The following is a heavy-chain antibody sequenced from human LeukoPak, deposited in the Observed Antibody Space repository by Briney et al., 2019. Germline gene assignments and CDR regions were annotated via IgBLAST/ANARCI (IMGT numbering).Heavy chain of an antibody. CDR2: INSDGSSA. V-gene: IGHV3-74*01. Sequence: GGSLRLSCAASGFTFSSYWMHWVRQAPGKGLVWVSRINSDGSSASYADSVKGRFTISRDNAKNTLYLQMNSLRAEDTAVYYCASVWHYYDSSGYYFDYWGQGTLVTVSS. CDR3: ASVWHYYDSSGYYFDY. J-gene: IGHJ4*02. D-gene: IGHD3-22*01. CDR1: GFTFSSYW.